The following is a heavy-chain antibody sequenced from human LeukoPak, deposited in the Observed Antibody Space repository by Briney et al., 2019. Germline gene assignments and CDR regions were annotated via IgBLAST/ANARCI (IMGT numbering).Heavy chain of an antibody. CDR1: GFTFSDYY. V-gene: IGHV3-11*04. D-gene: IGHD5-18*01. J-gene: IGHJ4*02. Sequence: PGGSLRLSCAASGFTFSDYYMSWIRQAPGKGLEWVSYISSRRNTIYYADSVKGRFTISRDNAKNSLYLQMNSLRDEDTAVYYCARGWIKLWGTFDYWGQGTLVTVSS. CDR3: ARGWIKLWGTFDY. CDR2: ISSRRNTI.